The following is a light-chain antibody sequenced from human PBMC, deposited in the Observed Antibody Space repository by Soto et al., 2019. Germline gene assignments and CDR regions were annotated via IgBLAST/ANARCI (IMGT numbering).Light chain of an antibody. CDR1: QSISRY. CDR2: SAS. J-gene: IGKJ1*01. CDR3: QQYNDWPGGT. V-gene: IGKV1-39*01. Sequence: DIQMTQSPSSLSASVGDRVTVTCRAGQSISRYLNWYQQRPGKAPKLLIYSASSLQTGVPSRFSGSGSGTDFTLTISSLQPEDFAVYYCQQYNDWPGGTFGQGTKVEIK.